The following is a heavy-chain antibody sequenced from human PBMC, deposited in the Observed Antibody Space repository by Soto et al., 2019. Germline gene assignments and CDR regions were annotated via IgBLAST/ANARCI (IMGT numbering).Heavy chain of an antibody. CDR3: ARQYYYDSSGYSPGPDYGMDV. CDR2: IYPGDSDT. D-gene: IGHD3-22*01. Sequence: GESLKISCKGSGYSFTSYWIGWVRQMPGKGLEWTGIIYPGDSDTRYSPSFQGQVTISADKSISTAYLQWSSLKASDTAMYYCARQYYYDSSGYSPGPDYGMDVWGQGTTVTVSS. V-gene: IGHV5-51*01. CDR1: GYSFTSYW. J-gene: IGHJ6*02.